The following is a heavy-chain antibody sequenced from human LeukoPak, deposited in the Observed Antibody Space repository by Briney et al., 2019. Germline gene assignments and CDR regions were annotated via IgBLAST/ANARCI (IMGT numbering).Heavy chain of an antibody. CDR2: IYYSGST. Sequence: PSETLSLTCAVSGDSISYHNYYWDWIRQPPGKGLEWIGYIYYSGSTNYNPSLKSRVTISVDTSKNQFSLKLSSVTAADTAVYYCARMYSYGLDFDYWGQGTLVTVSS. D-gene: IGHD5-18*01. CDR3: ARMYSYGLDFDY. J-gene: IGHJ4*02. CDR1: GDSISYHNYY. V-gene: IGHV4-61*05.